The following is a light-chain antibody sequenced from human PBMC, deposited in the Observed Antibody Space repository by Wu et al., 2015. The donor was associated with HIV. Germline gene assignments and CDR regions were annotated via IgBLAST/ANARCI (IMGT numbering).Light chain of an antibody. CDR2: DAS. J-gene: IGKJ1*01. V-gene: IGKV1-13*02. CDR3: QQYNFYSRT. CDR1: QGISSA. Sequence: AIQLTQSPSSLSASVRDRVTITCRASQGISSALAWHQQKPGKAPKILISDASTLETGVPSRFSGSGSGTDFTLTINSLQPEDFATYYRQQYNFYSRTFGQGTKVEVK.